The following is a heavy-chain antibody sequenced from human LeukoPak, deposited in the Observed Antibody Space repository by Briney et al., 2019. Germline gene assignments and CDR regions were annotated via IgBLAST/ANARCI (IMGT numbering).Heavy chain of an antibody. D-gene: IGHD1-26*01. CDR1: GFTFSSYA. V-gene: IGHV3-23*01. CDR3: AKDLGLYSGSLFDY. CDR2: ISGSGGST. Sequence: GGSLRLSCAASGFTFSSYAMSWVRQAPGKGLEWVSAISGSGGSTYYADSVKGRFTISRDNYKNTVYLQMNSLRAEDTAVFYCAKDLGLYSGSLFDYWGQGTLVTVSS. J-gene: IGHJ4*02.